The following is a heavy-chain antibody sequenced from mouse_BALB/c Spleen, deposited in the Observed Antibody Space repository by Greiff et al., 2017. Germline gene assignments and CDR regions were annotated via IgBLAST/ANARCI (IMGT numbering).Heavy chain of an antibody. Sequence: VQGVESGPGLVAPSQSLSITCTVSGFSLTGYGVNWVRQPPGKGLEWLGMIWGDGSTDYNSALKSRLSISKDNSKSQVFLKMNSLQTDDTARYYCARGHRSTPMDYWGQGTSVTVSS. CDR1: GFSLTGYG. CDR3: ARGHRSTPMDY. D-gene: IGHD2-1*01. V-gene: IGHV2-6-7*01. J-gene: IGHJ4*01. CDR2: IWGDGST.